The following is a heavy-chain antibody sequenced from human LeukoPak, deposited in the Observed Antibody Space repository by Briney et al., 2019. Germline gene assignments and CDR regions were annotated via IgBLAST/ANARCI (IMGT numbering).Heavy chain of an antibody. D-gene: IGHD6-13*01. CDR3: ARAEAAAGTDEGFGAYYYYAMDV. V-gene: IGHV1-18*01. CDR1: GYTFTTYG. Sequence: GASVKVSCKSSGYTFTTYGISWVRQAPGQGLEWMVWISAYNGNTNYAQKVQDRVTMTTDTSTSTAYMELRSLRSDDTAVYYCARAEAAAGTDEGFGAYYYYAMDVWGQGTTVTVSS. CDR2: ISAYNGNT. J-gene: IGHJ6*02.